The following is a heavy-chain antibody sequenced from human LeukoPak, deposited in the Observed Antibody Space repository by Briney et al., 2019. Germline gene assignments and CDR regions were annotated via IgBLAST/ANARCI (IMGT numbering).Heavy chain of an antibody. D-gene: IGHD5-18*01. V-gene: IGHV3-23*01. CDR2: ISGSGGST. J-gene: IGHJ6*04. CDR3: AKALERVGIQLWFWGSIPGMDV. CDR1: GFTFSSYA. Sequence: SGGSLRLSCSASGFTFSSYAMSWVRQAPGKGLEWVSAISGSGGSTYYADSVKGRFTISRDNSKNTLYLQMNSLRAEDTAVYYCAKALERVGIQLWFWGSIPGMDVWGKGTTVTVSS.